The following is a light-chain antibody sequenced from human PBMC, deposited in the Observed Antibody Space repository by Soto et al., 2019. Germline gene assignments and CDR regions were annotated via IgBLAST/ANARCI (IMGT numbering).Light chain of an antibody. CDR2: ASS. V-gene: IGKV1D-12*01. CDR3: QEASSFKFT. J-gene: IGKJ2*01. CDR1: QGISAW. Sequence: DIQMTQSPSSVSASVGDRVTITCRASQGISAWLAWYQQKPGKAPNLLIYASSSLQSGVPSRFSRIGSGTDFTLTISSLQPEDVATYFCQEASSFKFTFGQWTKLEIK.